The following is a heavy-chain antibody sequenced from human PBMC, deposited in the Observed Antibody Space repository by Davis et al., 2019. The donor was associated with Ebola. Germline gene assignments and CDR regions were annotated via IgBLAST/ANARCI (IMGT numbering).Heavy chain of an antibody. D-gene: IGHD2/OR15-2a*01. J-gene: IGHJ3*02. CDR1: GFTFRAYA. Sequence: GESLKISCAASGFTFRAYAMSWVRQAPGKGLEWVAALSVTGGHAFYADSVKGRFAMSRDNSRGTLYLQMNSLRVEDSAIYYCVKDSSNIWFDIWGQGTLITVSS. V-gene: IGHV3-23*01. CDR2: LSVTGGHA. CDR3: VKDSSNIWFDI.